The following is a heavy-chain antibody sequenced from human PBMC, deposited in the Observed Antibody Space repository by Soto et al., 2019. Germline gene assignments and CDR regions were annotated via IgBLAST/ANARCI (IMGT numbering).Heavy chain of an antibody. D-gene: IGHD2-8*01. Sequence: GGSMKLSCAASGLTLNSYAMSWVRQAPGKGLEWVSAISGSGGSTYYADSVKGRFTISRDNSKNTLYLQMNSLRAEDTAVYYCAKDTLRRPIGVLVALSDYWGQGTLVTVSS. J-gene: IGHJ4*02. CDR2: ISGSGGST. V-gene: IGHV3-23*01. CDR3: AKDTLRRPIGVLVALSDY. CDR1: GLTLNSYA.